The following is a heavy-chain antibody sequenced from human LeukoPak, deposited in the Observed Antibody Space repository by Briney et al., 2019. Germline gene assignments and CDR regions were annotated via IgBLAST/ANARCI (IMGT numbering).Heavy chain of an antibody. CDR1: GFTLTDYY. CDR2: ISSSSSYT. Sequence: GGSLRLSCAASGFTLTDYYMSWIRHAPGKVLEWVSYISSSSSYTNYADSVKGRFTISRDNAKNSLYLQMNSLRAEDTAVYYCARRRYSSGWYVDYWGQGTLVTVSS. J-gene: IGHJ4*02. V-gene: IGHV3-11*06. D-gene: IGHD6-19*01. CDR3: ARRRYSSGWYVDY.